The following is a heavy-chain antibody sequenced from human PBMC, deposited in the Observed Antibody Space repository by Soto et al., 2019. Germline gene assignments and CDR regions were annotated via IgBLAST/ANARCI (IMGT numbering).Heavy chain of an antibody. V-gene: IGHV4-4*02. D-gene: IGHD2-2*01. CDR1: GGSISSRNW. J-gene: IGHJ4*02. CDR2: IYHSGST. Sequence: XATLSLTCAVSGGSISSRNWWGWFRQPPGKGLEWIGEIYHSGSTNYNPSLKSRVTISVDKSKNQFSLKLSSVTAADTAVYYCARANCSSNSCFLPPFDYCGQGTLVTVSS. CDR3: ARANCSSNSCFLPPFDY.